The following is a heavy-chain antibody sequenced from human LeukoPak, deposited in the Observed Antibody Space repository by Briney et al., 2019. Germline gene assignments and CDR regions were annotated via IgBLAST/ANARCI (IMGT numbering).Heavy chain of an antibody. CDR2: FNWNGGST. V-gene: IGHV3-20*04. D-gene: IGHD3-22*01. J-gene: IGHJ4*02. CDR3: ARHPDYDSSGYSFDY. Sequence: GGSLRLSCAASGFTFDDYGMSWVRQAPGKGLEWVSGFNWNGGSTGYADSVKGRFTISRDNAKNSLYLQMNSLRAEDTALYYCARHPDYDSSGYSFDYWGQGTLVTVSS. CDR1: GFTFDDYG.